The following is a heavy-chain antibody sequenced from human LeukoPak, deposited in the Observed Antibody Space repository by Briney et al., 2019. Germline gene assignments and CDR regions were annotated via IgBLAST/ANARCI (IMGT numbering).Heavy chain of an antibody. CDR2: IYYSGST. D-gene: IGHD6-19*01. CDR1: GGSISFYY. CDR3: ARRDYSGWNYFDY. V-gene: IGHV4-59*08. Sequence: SETLSLTCTVSGGSISFYYWSWIRQPPGKGLEWIGYIYYSGSTNYNPSLKSRVTISVDTSNNQFSLKLSSVTAADTAVYYCARRDYSGWNYFDYWGQGTLVTVSS. J-gene: IGHJ4*02.